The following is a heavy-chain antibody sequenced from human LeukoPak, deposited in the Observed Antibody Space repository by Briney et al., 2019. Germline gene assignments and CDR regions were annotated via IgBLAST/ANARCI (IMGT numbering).Heavy chain of an antibody. V-gene: IGHV4-34*01. J-gene: IGHJ4*02. CDR1: GGSFSGYY. Sequence: SETLSLTWAVYGGSFSGYYWSWIRQPPGKGLEWIGEINYSGSTNYNPSLKSRVTISVDTSKNQFSLKLSSVTAADTAVYYCARPFYYYDSSGYYSYYFDYWGQGTLVTVSS. CDR2: INYSGST. D-gene: IGHD3-22*01. CDR3: ARPFYYYDSSGYYSYYFDY.